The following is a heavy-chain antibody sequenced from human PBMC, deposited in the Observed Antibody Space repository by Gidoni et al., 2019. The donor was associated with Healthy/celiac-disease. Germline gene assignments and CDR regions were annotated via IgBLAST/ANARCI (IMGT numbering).Heavy chain of an antibody. CDR2: IRSKAYGGTT. D-gene: IGHD6-6*01. V-gene: IGHV3-49*04. CDR1: GFTFGDYA. J-gene: IGHJ4*02. Sequence: EVQLVESGGGLVQPGRSLRLSCTASGFTFGDYAMSWVRQAPGQGLEWVGFIRSKAYGGTTEYAASVKGRFTISRDDSKSIAYLQMNSLKTEDTAVYYCTRGTSSSLDYWGQGTLVTVSS. CDR3: TRGTSSSLDY.